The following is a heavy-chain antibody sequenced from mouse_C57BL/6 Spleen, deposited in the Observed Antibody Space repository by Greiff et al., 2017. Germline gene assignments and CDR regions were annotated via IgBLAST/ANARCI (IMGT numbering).Heavy chain of an antibody. Sequence: QVQLKQPGAELVKPGASVKLSCKASGYTFTSYWMHWVKQRPGQGLEWIGMIHPNSGSTNYNEKFKSKATLTVDKSSSTAYMQLSSLPSEDSAVYYCARDYGSSYVGWFAYWGQGTLVTVSA. D-gene: IGHD1-1*01. V-gene: IGHV1-64*01. CDR3: ARDYGSSYVGWFAY. J-gene: IGHJ3*01. CDR2: IHPNSGST. CDR1: GYTFTSYW.